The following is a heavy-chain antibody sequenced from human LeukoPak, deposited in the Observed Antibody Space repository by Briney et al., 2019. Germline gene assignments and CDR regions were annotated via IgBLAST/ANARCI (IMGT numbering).Heavy chain of an antibody. D-gene: IGHD3-22*01. V-gene: IGHV3-66*01. Sequence: GGSLRLSCAASGFTVSSNYMSRVRQAPGKGLEWVSVIYSGGSTYYADSVKGRFTISRDNSKNTLYLQMNSLRAEDTAVYYCARVGYYDSSGNYDYWGQGTLVTVSS. CDR1: GFTVSSNY. CDR3: ARVGYYDSSGNYDY. J-gene: IGHJ4*02. CDR2: IYSGGST.